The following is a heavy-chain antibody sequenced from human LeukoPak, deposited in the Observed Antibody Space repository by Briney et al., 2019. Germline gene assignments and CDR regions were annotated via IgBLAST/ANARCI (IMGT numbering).Heavy chain of an antibody. D-gene: IGHD6-13*01. J-gene: IGHJ5*02. CDR2: INHSGST. V-gene: IGHV4-34*01. CDR1: GGSFSGYY. CDR3: ARVIAAAGTIWFDP. Sequence: PSETLSLTCAVYGGSFSGYYWSWIRQPPGKGLEWIGEINHSGSTNYNPSLKSRVTISVDTPKNQFSLKLSSVTAADTAVYYCARVIAAAGTIWFDPWGQGTLVTVSS.